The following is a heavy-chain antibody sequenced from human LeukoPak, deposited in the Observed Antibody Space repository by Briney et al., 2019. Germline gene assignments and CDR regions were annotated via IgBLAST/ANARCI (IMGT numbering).Heavy chain of an antibody. Sequence: GGSLRLSCAASGFTFSSYAMSWVRQAPGKGLEWVSYIIGSGGNTYYADSVKGRFTISRDNAKNSLYLQMNSLRAEDTAVYYCARDGPLSRGSGSYAPADYWGQGTLVTVSS. CDR2: IIGSGGNT. D-gene: IGHD3-10*01. CDR1: GFTFSSYA. CDR3: ARDGPLSRGSGSYAPADY. J-gene: IGHJ4*02. V-gene: IGHV3-21*01.